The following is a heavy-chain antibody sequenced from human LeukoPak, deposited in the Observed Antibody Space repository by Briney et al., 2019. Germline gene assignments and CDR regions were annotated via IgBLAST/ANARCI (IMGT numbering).Heavy chain of an antibody. J-gene: IGHJ6*03. Sequence: PSETLSLTCSVAGGSISSYYWTWIRQPPGRRLEWIGHIYSSGSTNYNPSLKSRVTISVDTSRDQFSLKLSSVNATDTAVYYCARGDYYHYYYMDVWGKGTTVTVSS. CDR2: IYSSGST. V-gene: IGHV4-59*08. CDR3: ARGDYYHYYYMDV. CDR1: GGSISSYY.